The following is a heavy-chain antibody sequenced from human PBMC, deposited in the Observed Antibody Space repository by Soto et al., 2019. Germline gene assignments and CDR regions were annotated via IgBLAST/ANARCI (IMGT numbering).Heavy chain of an antibody. CDR3: AKDTMVRGVPPQYNWFDP. CDR1: GFTFSSYA. D-gene: IGHD3-10*01. J-gene: IGHJ5*02. CDR2: ISGSGGST. V-gene: IGHV3-23*01. Sequence: GRSLRLSCAASGFTFSSYAMSWVRQAPGKGLEWVSAISGSGGSTYYADSVKGRFTISRDNSKNTLYLQMNSLRAEDTAVYYCAKDTMVRGVPPQYNWFDPWGQGTLVTVSS.